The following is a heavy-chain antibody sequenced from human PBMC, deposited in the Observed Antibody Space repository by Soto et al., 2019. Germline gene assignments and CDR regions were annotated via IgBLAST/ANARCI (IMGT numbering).Heavy chain of an antibody. J-gene: IGHJ4*02. D-gene: IGHD5-12*01. V-gene: IGHV1-69*13. Sequence: GASVKVSCKASGGTFSSYAISWVRQVPGQGLEWMGGIIPIFGTANYAQKFQGRVTITADESTSTAYMELSSLRSEDTAVYYCASGGLSGYDHVRYFDYWGQGTLVTVS. CDR3: ASGGLSGYDHVRYFDY. CDR2: IIPIFGTA. CDR1: GGTFSSYA.